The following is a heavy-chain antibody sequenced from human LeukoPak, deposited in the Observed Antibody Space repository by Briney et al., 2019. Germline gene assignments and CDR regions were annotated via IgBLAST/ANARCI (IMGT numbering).Heavy chain of an antibody. CDR2: ISAYNGNT. CDR1: GYTFTSYG. CDR3: ARSVLPHYYYYYMDV. Sequence: ASVKVSCKASGYTFTSYGISWVRQAPGQGLEWMGWISAYNGNTNYAQKLQGRVTMTTDTSTSTAYMELRSLRSDDTAVYYCARSVLPHYYYYYMDVWGKGTTVTITS. J-gene: IGHJ6*03. D-gene: IGHD4/OR15-4a*01. V-gene: IGHV1-18*01.